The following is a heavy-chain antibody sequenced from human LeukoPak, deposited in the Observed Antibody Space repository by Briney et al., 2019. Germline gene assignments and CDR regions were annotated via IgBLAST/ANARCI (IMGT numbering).Heavy chain of an antibody. CDR1: GGSISSYY. CDR3: ARSPGRYFDWLLYPFDY. D-gene: IGHD3-9*01. CDR2: IYYSGST. Sequence: SETLSLTCTVSGGSISSYYWSWIRQPPGKGLEWIGYIYYSGSTNYNPSLKGRVTISVDTSKNQFSLKLSSVTAAGTAVYYCARSPGRYFDWLLYPFDYWGQGTLVTVSS. J-gene: IGHJ4*02. V-gene: IGHV4-59*01.